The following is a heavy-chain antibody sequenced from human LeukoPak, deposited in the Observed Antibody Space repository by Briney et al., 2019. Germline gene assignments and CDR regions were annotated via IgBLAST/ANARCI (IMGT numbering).Heavy chain of an antibody. D-gene: IGHD2-21*01. CDR1: GGSISSYY. J-gene: IGHJ6*03. V-gene: IGHV4-4*07. Sequence: SETLSLTCTVSGGSISSYYWSWIRQPAGKGLEWIGRIYTSGSTNYNPSLKSRVTMSVDTSKNQFSLKLSSVTAADTAVYYCARDCGAYRVYYMDVWGKGTTVTVSS. CDR3: ARDCGAYRVYYMDV. CDR2: IYTSGST.